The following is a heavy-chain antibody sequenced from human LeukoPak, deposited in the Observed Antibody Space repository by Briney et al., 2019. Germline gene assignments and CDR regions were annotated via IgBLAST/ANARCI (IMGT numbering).Heavy chain of an antibody. Sequence: QPGGSLRLSCTASRFTVSTYAMSWVRQAPGKGLEWVSSISGSGDTTYYTGSVKGRFTISRDNSKNALYLQMSSLRAEDTAVYYCAKSQRNDQQVVQRIDYWGQGTLVTVSS. V-gene: IGHV3-23*01. CDR1: RFTVSTYA. CDR3: AKSQRNDQQVVQRIDY. CDR2: ISGSGDTT. J-gene: IGHJ4*02. D-gene: IGHD2-2*01.